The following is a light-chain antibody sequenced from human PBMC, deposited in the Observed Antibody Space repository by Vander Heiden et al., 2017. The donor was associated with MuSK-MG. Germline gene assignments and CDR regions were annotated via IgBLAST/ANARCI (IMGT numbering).Light chain of an antibody. J-gene: IGLJ1*01. Sequence: QSALSPPASVSGSPGQSITISCIGSASHIGDYNFFSWYQQRPGEAPKLLLYDVSHRPSGVSNRFSGSKSGNTASLTISGRQGEDAADYYCSSYTSTNTPYVFGTGTRVTVL. CDR1: ASHIGDYNF. V-gene: IGLV2-14*03. CDR2: DVS. CDR3: SSYTSTNTPYV.